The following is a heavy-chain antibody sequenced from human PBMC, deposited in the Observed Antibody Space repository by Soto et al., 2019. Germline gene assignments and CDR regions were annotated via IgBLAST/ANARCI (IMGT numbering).Heavy chain of an antibody. CDR1: GHSISSGFYY. CDR3: ARDPGYCTNGVCPIFDF. V-gene: IGHV4-61*01. J-gene: IGHJ4*02. CDR2: MYHGGRT. Sequence: SETLSLTCAVSGHSISSGFYYWSWMRQPPGKGLEWIGHMYHGGRTNYSPSLKSRVTMSLGSSKNQFSLNLSSVTAADTAVYFCARDPGYCTNGVCPIFDFWGQGVLVTVSS. D-gene: IGHD2-8*01.